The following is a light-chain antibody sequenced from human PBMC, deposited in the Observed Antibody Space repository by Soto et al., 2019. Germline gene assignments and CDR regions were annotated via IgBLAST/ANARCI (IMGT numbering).Light chain of an antibody. V-gene: IGKV3-20*01. Sequence: EIVLTQSPGTLSLSPGERATLSCRASQTVSSNDVDWYQQKPGQAPRLLIFGAFIRATGIPDRFSGSGSGTDFTLTISRLEPEDSAVYYCHQYDTAPHTFGQGTRLEIK. J-gene: IGKJ2*01. CDR3: HQYDTAPHT. CDR2: GAF. CDR1: QTVSSND.